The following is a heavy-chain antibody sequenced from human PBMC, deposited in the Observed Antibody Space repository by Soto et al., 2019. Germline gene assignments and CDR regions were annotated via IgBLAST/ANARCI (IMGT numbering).Heavy chain of an antibody. D-gene: IGHD2-15*01. V-gene: IGHV4-39*01. Sequence: SETLSLTCTVSGGSISSSSYYWGWIRQPPGKGLEWIGSIYYSGSTYYNPSLKSRVTISVDTSKNQFSLKLSSVTAADTAVYYCARHPTIDSYCSGGSCYPSGGLLSWFDPWGQGTLVTVSS. CDR2: IYYSGST. CDR3: ARHPTIDSYCSGGSCYPSGGLLSWFDP. J-gene: IGHJ5*02. CDR1: GGSISSSSYY.